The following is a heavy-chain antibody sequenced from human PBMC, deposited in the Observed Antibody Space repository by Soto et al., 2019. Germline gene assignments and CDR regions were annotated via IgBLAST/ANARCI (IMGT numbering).Heavy chain of an antibody. CDR3: AKDHQSSSSPGFLSYPRFDA. CDR1: GFTLSTYD. V-gene: IGHV3-13*01. D-gene: IGHD6-6*01. Sequence: GGSLRLSCAASGFTLSTYDMHWVRQATGKGLEWIAALSYAGDTYYPGSVKGRFTGSRESAKNSLYLQMNSLRAEDTAVYYCAKDHQSSSSPGFLSYPRFDAYRQVNLVTVPS. J-gene: IGHJ5*02. CDR2: LSYAGDT.